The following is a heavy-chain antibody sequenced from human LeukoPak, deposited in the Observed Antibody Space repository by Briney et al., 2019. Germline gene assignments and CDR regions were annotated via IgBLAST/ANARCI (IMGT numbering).Heavy chain of an antibody. D-gene: IGHD2-8*01. J-gene: IGHJ6*02. Sequence: VASVKVSCKASGGTISSYAITLVRQAPGQGLEWMSRLIPIFGIANYAQKFQGRVTITADKSTSTAYLEVSSLRSEDTAVYYCARPPVWGTCSGLDVWGQGTTVTVSS. CDR3: ARPPVWGTCSGLDV. V-gene: IGHV1-69*04. CDR1: GGTISSYA. CDR2: LIPIFGIA.